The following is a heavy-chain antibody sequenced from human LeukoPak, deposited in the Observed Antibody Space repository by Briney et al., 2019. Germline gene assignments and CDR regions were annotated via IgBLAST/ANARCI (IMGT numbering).Heavy chain of an antibody. Sequence: AGGSLRLSCAASGFTFSEYTIHWVRQAPGKGLEWVAVIWYDGSNKYYADSVKGRFTISRDNSKNTLYLQMNSLRAEDTAVYYCARMGPRFLDGFDYWGQGTLVTVSS. J-gene: IGHJ4*02. CDR2: IWYDGSNK. D-gene: IGHD3-3*01. CDR1: GFTFSEYT. CDR3: ARMGPRFLDGFDY. V-gene: IGHV3-33*08.